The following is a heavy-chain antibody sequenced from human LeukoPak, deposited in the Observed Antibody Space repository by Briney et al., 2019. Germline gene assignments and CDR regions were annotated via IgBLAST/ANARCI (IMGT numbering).Heavy chain of an antibody. CDR1: GYTLTELS. V-gene: IGHV1-24*01. Sequence: AASVKVSCKVSGYTLTELSMHWVRQAPGKGLEWMGGFDPEDGETIYAQKFQGRVTMTEDTSTDTAYMELSSLRSEDTALYYCATNSGYDRTGIYFDYWGQGTLVTVSS. CDR3: ATNSGYDRTGIYFDY. CDR2: FDPEDGET. D-gene: IGHD5-12*01. J-gene: IGHJ4*02.